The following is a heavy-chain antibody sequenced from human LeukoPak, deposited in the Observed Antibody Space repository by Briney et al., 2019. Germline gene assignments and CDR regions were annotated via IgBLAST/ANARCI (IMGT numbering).Heavy chain of an antibody. CDR1: GDSISNYY. CDR2: MYTSGST. CDR3: ARDRPAAQLDYWFDP. J-gene: IGHJ3*01. D-gene: IGHD6-13*01. Sequence: SDPLSLTCIVSGDSISNYYGSWIRQPAEKGLEWIGRMYTSGSTNYNPSLKSRVTMSVDKSKNQFSLTLTSATAAGTAGYFLARDRPAAQLDYWFDPWGQGTMVTVSS. V-gene: IGHV4-4*07.